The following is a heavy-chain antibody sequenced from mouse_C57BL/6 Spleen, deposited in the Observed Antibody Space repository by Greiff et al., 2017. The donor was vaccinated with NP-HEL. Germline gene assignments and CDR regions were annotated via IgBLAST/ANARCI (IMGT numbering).Heavy chain of an antibody. J-gene: IGHJ3*01. CDR1: GYTFTSYW. CDR2: IDPSDSYT. Sequence: VQLQQPGAELVMPGASVKLSCKASGYTFTSYWMHWVKQRPGQGLEWIGEIDPSDSYTNYNQKFKGKSTLTVDKSSSTAYMQLSSLTSEDSAVYYCAINWFAYWGQGTLVTVSA. V-gene: IGHV1-69*01. CDR3: AINWFAY.